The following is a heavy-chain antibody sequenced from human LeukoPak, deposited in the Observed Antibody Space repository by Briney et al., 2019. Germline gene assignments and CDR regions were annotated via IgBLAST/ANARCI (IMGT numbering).Heavy chain of an antibody. D-gene: IGHD3-10*01. V-gene: IGHV3-7*01. CDR2: INQDGSEK. CDR3: ASEGRGEYFDY. CDR1: GFTFSSYW. J-gene: IGHJ4*02. Sequence: GGSLRLSCAASGFTFSSYWMNWVRQAPGKGLEWVANINQDGSEKYYVDSVKGRFTISRDNGKYSLYLQLNSLRAEDTPVYYCASEGRGEYFDYWGQGTLVTVSS.